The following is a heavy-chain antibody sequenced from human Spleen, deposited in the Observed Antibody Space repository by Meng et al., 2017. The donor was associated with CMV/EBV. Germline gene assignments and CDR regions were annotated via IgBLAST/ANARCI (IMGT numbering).Heavy chain of an antibody. V-gene: IGHV3-23*01. CDR3: AKGEWELPTFFDY. Sequence: ASGFTFSDYAMTWVRQAPGRGLNWVSTISDSGRTPFYADSVKGRFTISRDNSNSTLFLQMDSLTPEDTAVYYCAKGEWELPTFFDYWGQGILVTVSS. CDR1: GFTFSDYA. D-gene: IGHD1-26*01. J-gene: IGHJ4*02. CDR2: ISDSGRTP.